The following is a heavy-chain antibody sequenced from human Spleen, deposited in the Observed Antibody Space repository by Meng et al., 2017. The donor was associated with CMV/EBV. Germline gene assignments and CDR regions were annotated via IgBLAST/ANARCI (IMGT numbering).Heavy chain of an antibody. Sequence: GESLKISCAASGFTFSSYGMHWVRQVPGKGLEWVAFIRYDGSNKYYADSVKGRFTISRDNSKNTLYLQMNSLRAEDTAVYYCATGGTKDFWSGYYYYYYGMDVWGQGTTVTVSS. V-gene: IGHV3-30*02. CDR2: IRYDGSNK. D-gene: IGHD3-3*01. CDR3: ATGGTKDFWSGYYYYYYGMDV. CDR1: GFTFSSYG. J-gene: IGHJ6*02.